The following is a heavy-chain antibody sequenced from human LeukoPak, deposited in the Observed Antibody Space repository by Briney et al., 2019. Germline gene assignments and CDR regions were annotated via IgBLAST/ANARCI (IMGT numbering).Heavy chain of an antibody. CDR1: GFTFSSYG. Sequence: GGSLRLSCAASGFTFSSYGMHWVRQAPGKGLEWVAVISYDGSNKYYADSVKSRFTISRDNSKNTLYLQMNSLRAEDTAVYYCAKDRQSYNWNDEDYYYYYGMDVWGQGTTVTVSS. D-gene: IGHD1-1*01. J-gene: IGHJ6*02. CDR3: AKDRQSYNWNDEDYYYYYGMDV. CDR2: ISYDGSNK. V-gene: IGHV3-30*18.